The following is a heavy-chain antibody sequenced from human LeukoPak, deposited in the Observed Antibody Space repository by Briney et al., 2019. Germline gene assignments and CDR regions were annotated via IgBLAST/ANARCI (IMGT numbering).Heavy chain of an antibody. CDR2: ISGTSGAR. D-gene: IGHD1-1*01. CDR3: ARVQPDNNDEYNWFDP. V-gene: IGHV3-23*01. CDR1: GFTFNSYA. Sequence: GGSLRLSCAASGFTFNSYAMTWVRQGAGRGLEWVSTISGTSGARSYADSAEGRFSISRGDSKNTLYLQMTSLRVEDTAVYFCARVQPDNNDEYNWFDPWGQGTQVIVSS. J-gene: IGHJ5*02.